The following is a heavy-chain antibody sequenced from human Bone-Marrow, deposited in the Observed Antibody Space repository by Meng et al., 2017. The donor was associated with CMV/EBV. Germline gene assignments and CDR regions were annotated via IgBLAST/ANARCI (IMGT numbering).Heavy chain of an antibody. CDR1: GFTFSDYY. Sequence: GETLKISCAASGFTFSDYYMIWIRQAPGKGLEWVSYISRSGSNIYYADSVKGRFTISRDNAKNSLYLQMNSLRAEDTAVYYCARDPGYGRNWFDRWGQGTPVTVSS. V-gene: IGHV3-11*01. CDR2: ISRSGSNI. D-gene: IGHD5-12*01. J-gene: IGHJ5*02. CDR3: ARDPGYGRNWFDR.